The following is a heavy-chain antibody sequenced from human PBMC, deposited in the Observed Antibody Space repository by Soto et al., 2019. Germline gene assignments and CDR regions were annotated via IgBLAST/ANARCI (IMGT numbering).Heavy chain of an antibody. V-gene: IGHV4-31*03. CDR2: IYYSGST. CDR1: GGSISSGGYY. J-gene: IGHJ4*02. CDR3: ARSHSSTSFDY. D-gene: IGHD2-2*01. Sequence: SETLSLTCTVSGGSISSGGYYWSWIRQHPGKGLEWIGYIYYSGSTYYNPSLKSRVTISVDTSKNQFSLKLSSVTAADTAVYYCARSHSSTSFDYWGQGTLVTVSS.